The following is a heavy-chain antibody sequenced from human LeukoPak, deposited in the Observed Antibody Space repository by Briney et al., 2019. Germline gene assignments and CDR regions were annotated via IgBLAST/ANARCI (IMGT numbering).Heavy chain of an antibody. V-gene: IGHV3-23*01. Sequence: GGSLRLSCAASGVTLSSYAMSWARQAPGKGLEWASGISSSGSGGNTYYADSVKGRFTISRDSSKNTLFLHMNTLRAEDTAIYYCAKDRTVGASYWYFDLWGRGTLVTVSS. J-gene: IGHJ2*01. CDR3: AKDRTVGASYWYFDL. CDR2: ISSSGSGGNT. D-gene: IGHD1-26*01. CDR1: GVTLSSYA.